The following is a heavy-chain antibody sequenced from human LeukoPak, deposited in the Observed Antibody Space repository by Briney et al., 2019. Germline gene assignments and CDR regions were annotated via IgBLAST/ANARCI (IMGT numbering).Heavy chain of an antibody. Sequence: PSETLSLTCTVSGGSISSYYWSWIQQPPGKGLEWIGYIYYSGSTNYNPSLKSRVTISVDTSKNQFSLKLSSVTAADTAVYYCACRHDAFDIWGQGTMVTVSS. V-gene: IGHV4-59*01. CDR1: GGSISSYY. CDR3: ACRHDAFDI. J-gene: IGHJ3*02. CDR2: IYYSGST.